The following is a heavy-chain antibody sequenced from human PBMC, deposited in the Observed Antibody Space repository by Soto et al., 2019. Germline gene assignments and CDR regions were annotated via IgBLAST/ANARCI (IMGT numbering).Heavy chain of an antibody. CDR3: AKGPLQLLGEGSFDY. Sequence: GGSLRLSCAASGFTFSSYAMSWVRQAPGKGLEWVSAISGSGGSTYYADSVKGRFTISRDNSKNTLYLQMNSLRAEDTAVYYCAKGPLQLLGEGSFDYWGQGTLVTVSS. V-gene: IGHV3-23*01. CDR1: GFTFSSYA. J-gene: IGHJ4*02. CDR2: ISGSGGST. D-gene: IGHD2-2*01.